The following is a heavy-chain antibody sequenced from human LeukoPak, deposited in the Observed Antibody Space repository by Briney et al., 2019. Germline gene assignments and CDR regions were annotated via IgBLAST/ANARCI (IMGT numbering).Heavy chain of an antibody. Sequence: SETLSLTCTVSGGSISSYYWSWIRQPPGKGLEWIGYIYTSGSTNYNPSLKSRVTISVDTSKNQFSLKLSSVTAADTAVYYCARRYCSGGSCYSLGAAFDIWGQGTMVTVSS. CDR3: ARRYCSGGSCYSLGAAFDI. CDR1: GGSISSYY. J-gene: IGHJ3*02. CDR2: IYTSGST. V-gene: IGHV4-4*09. D-gene: IGHD2-15*01.